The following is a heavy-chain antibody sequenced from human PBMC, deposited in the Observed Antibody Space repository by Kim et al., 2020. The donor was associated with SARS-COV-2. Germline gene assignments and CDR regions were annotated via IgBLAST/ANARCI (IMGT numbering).Heavy chain of an antibody. CDR1: GFTFSSYA. CDR3: AKDRRRYSYGRQGYYYYGMDV. D-gene: IGHD5-18*01. CDR2: ISGSGGST. V-gene: IGHV3-23*01. Sequence: GGSLRLSCAASGFTFSSYAMSWVRQAPGKGLEWVSAISGSGGSTYYADSVKGRFTISRDNSKNTLYLQMNSLRAEDTAVYYCAKDRRRYSYGRQGYYYYGMDVWGQGTTVTVSS. J-gene: IGHJ6*02.